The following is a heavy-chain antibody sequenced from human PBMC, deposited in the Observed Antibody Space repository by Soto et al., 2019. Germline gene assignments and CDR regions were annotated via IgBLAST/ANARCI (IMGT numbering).Heavy chain of an antibody. CDR3: AKDRDNWNDFYYYGMDV. Sequence: QVQLVESGGSVVQPGRSLRLSCAACEFTFSSFDMHWVRQAPGKGLEWVAVISYDGNDKYYADSVKGRFTISRDNSKNTLFLQMNSLRAEDTAIYYCAKDRDNWNDFYYYGMDVWGQGTTVTVSS. J-gene: IGHJ6*02. D-gene: IGHD1-20*01. CDR1: EFTFSSFD. V-gene: IGHV3-30*18. CDR2: ISYDGNDK.